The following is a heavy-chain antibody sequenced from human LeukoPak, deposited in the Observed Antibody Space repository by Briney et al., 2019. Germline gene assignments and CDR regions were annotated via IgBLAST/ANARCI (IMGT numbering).Heavy chain of an antibody. D-gene: IGHD3-10*01. J-gene: IGHJ4*02. CDR3: AKDLYYGSGSYSSFAY. V-gene: IGHV3-23*01. CDR1: GFTFSSYA. CDR2: ISGSGGST. Sequence: PGGSLRLSCAASGFTFSSYAMSWVRQAPGKGLKWVSGISGSGGSTYYADSVRSRFTISRDNSKNTLYLQMNSLRAEDTAVYHCAKDLYYGSGSYSSFAYWGQGTLVTVSS.